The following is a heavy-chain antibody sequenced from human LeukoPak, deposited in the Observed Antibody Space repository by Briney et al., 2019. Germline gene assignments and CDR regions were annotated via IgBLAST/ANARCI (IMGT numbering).Heavy chain of an antibody. Sequence: ASVKVSCKASGYTFTGYYMHWVRQAPGQGLEWMGRINPNSGGTNYAQKFQGRVTMTRDTSIGTAYMELSRLRSDDTAVYYCTRPDYYLHDAFDIWGRGTMVTVSS. CDR2: INPNSGGT. V-gene: IGHV1-2*06. CDR3: TRPDYYLHDAFDI. D-gene: IGHD3-10*01. J-gene: IGHJ3*02. CDR1: GYTFTGYY.